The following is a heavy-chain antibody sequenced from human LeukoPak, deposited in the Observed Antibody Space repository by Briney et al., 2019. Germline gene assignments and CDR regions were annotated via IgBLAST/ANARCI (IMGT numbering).Heavy chain of an antibody. CDR2: VNSDVTST. D-gene: IGHD4-23*01. V-gene: IGHV3-74*01. CDR1: QSTFYSYW. CDR3: AGGGFSGFDR. Sequence: GESLKISCAASQSTFYSYWMHWVRQVPGKGLAWVSRVNSDVTSTSYADSVKGRFTVSRDNTKNTLYLQMDSLRVDDTAVYYCAGGGFSGFDRWGQGIVVTVSS. J-gene: IGHJ4*02.